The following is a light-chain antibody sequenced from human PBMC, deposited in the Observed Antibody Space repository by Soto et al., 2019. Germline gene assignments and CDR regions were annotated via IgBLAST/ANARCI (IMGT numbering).Light chain of an antibody. V-gene: IGKV1-39*01. CDR3: QQSHGIPYI. Sequence: DIQMTQSPSSLSASVGDRITITCRASPTISTYLNWYQQKPGKAPKLLISAASRLQCGVPSRFPGSGSGTVFTLTISSLQPEDFATYYFQQSHGIPYIFGHGTQVEL. CDR1: PTISTY. J-gene: IGKJ2*01. CDR2: AAS.